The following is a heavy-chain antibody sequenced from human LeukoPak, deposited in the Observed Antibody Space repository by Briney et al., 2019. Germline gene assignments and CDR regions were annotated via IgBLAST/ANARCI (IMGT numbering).Heavy chain of an antibody. J-gene: IGHJ4*02. Sequence: GESLKISCKGSEYSFATYWIGWVRQMPGQGLEWMGIIFPGDSDTRYSPSFQGQVAISADKSISTAYLQWSSLKASDTAIYYCASEYCSGGNCYFDYWGQGTLVTVSS. CDR2: IFPGDSDT. D-gene: IGHD2-15*01. CDR3: ASEYCSGGNCYFDY. CDR1: EYSFATYW. V-gene: IGHV5-51*01.